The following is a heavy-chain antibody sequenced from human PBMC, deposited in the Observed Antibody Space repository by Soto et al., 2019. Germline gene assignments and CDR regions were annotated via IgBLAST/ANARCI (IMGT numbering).Heavy chain of an antibody. CDR3: ARGLGFSASVYYYYGMDV. CDR2: INHSGST. Sequence: PSETLSLTCAVYGGSFSGYYWSWIRQPPGKGLEWIGEINHSGSTNYNPSLKSRVTISVDTSKNQFSLKLSSVTAADTAVYYCARGLGFSASVYYYYGMDVWGQGTTVTVS. J-gene: IGHJ6*02. V-gene: IGHV4-34*01. D-gene: IGHD3-3*01. CDR1: GGSFSGYY.